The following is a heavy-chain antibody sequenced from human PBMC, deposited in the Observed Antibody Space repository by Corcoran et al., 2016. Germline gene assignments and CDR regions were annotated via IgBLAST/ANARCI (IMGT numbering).Heavy chain of an antibody. CDR1: GYTFTSYG. D-gene: IGHD5-12*01. J-gene: IGHJ6*02. Sequence: QVQLVQSGAEVKKPGASVKVSCKASGYTFTSYGISWVRQAPGQGLEWMGWISAYNGNTNYAQKLQGRVTMTTDTSTSTAYMELRSLGSDDTAVYYCARDDRRASRIVATTYVRGTMIAGFYGMDVWGQGTTVTVSS. CDR3: ARDDRRASRIVATTYVRGTMIAGFYGMDV. CDR2: ISAYNGNT. V-gene: IGHV1-18*01.